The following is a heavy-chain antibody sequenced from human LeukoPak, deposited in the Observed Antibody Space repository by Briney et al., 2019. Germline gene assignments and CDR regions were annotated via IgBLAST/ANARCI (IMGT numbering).Heavy chain of an antibody. CDR2: IYHSGST. J-gene: IGHJ1*01. Sequence: TSETLSLTCTVSGYSISSGYYRGWIRQPPGKGLEWIGSIYHSGSTYYNPSLKSRVTISVDTSKNQFSLKLSSVTAADTAVYYCARVGSSGWSPHFQHWGQGTLVTVSS. D-gene: IGHD6-19*01. CDR1: GYSISSGYY. CDR3: ARVGSSGWSPHFQH. V-gene: IGHV4-38-2*02.